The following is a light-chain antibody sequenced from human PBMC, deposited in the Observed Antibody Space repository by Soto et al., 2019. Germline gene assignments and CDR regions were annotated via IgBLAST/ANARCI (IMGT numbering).Light chain of an antibody. J-gene: IGKJ1*01. CDR3: HHYPRSSWT. CDR1: QRVSSHS. Sequence: EIVLTQSPGTLSLSPGERVTLSCRASQRVSSHSLAWYQQKPGQAPRTLIYGASSRATGIPDRFSASGSGTDFTLTISRLEPEDFAVYYCHHYPRSSWTFGQGTKVEVK. CDR2: GAS. V-gene: IGKV3-20*01.